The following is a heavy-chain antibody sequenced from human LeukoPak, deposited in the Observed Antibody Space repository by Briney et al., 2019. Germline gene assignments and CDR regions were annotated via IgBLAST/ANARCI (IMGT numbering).Heavy chain of an antibody. CDR3: AKDGGSTGYCFEF. CDR2: ISGRGST. V-gene: IGHV3-23*01. CDR1: GFTFSNYA. Sequence: GGSLRLPCVASGFTFSNYAMSWVRQAPGKGLEWVSTISGRGSTNYADSVKGRFTISRDNSKNTLYVQMTSLRAEDTAIYYCAKDGGSTGYCFEFRGQGTLVTVSS. D-gene: IGHD3-22*01. J-gene: IGHJ4*02.